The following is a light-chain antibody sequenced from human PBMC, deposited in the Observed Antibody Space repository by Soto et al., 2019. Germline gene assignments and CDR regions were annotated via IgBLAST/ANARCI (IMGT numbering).Light chain of an antibody. CDR1: QSVLYSSNNKNY. Sequence: DIVMTQSPDSLAVSLGERATINCKSSQSVLYSSNNKNYLAWYQQKPGQPPKLLIYWASTRESGVPDRFSGSGSGTDFTLIISSLQAEDGAVYYCQQYYSTPRTFGGGTKVEIK. CDR2: WAS. J-gene: IGKJ4*01. CDR3: QQYYSTPRT. V-gene: IGKV4-1*01.